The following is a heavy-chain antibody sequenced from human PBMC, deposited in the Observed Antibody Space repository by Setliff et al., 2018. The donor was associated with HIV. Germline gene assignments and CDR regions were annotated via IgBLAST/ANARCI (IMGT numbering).Heavy chain of an antibody. V-gene: IGHV3-64*02. CDR3: ARGPALTTVTNPFDY. CDR1: GFIFVSSA. Sequence: GSLRLSCAASGFIFVSSAMHWVRQAPGKGLDFVSGISSNGDTTYYADSVKGRFTISRDNSKNTLFLQMGSLRPEDMAVYYCARGPALTTVTNPFDYWGQGTLVTVSS. J-gene: IGHJ4*02. CDR2: ISSNGDTT. D-gene: IGHD4-4*01.